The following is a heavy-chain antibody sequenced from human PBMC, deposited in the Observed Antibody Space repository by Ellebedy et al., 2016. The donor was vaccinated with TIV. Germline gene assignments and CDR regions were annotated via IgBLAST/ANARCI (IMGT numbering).Heavy chain of an antibody. V-gene: IGHV3-21*01. CDR2: ISSSSSYI. CDR1: GFTFSSYS. Sequence: GESLKISXAASGFTFSSYSMNWVRQAPGKGLEWVSSISSSSSYIYYADSVKGRFTISRDNAKNSLYLQMNSLRAEDTAVYYCARSNGYSYGSYYYYYMDVWGKGTTVTVSS. CDR3: ARSNGYSYGSYYYYYMDV. J-gene: IGHJ6*03. D-gene: IGHD5-18*01.